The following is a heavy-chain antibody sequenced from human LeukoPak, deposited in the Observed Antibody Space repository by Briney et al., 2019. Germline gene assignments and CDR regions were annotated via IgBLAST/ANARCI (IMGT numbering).Heavy chain of an antibody. CDR1: GYAFTRYG. V-gene: IGHV1-8*02. D-gene: IGHD6-6*01. J-gene: IGHJ4*02. CDR3: ARGEYSSSSLDY. Sequence: ASVKVSCKASGYAFTRYGISWVRQAPGQGLEWMGWMNPNSGNTGYAQKFQGRVTMTRNTSISTAYMELSSLRSEDTAVYYCARGEYSSSSLDYWGQGTLVTVSS. CDR2: MNPNSGNT.